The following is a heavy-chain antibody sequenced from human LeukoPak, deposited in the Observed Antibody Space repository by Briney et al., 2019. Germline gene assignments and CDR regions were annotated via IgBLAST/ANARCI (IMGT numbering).Heavy chain of an antibody. CDR1: GGSISSGSYY. CDR2: IYTSGST. Sequence: SQTLSLTCTVSGGSISSGSYYWSWIRQPAGKGLEWIGRIYTSGSTNYNPSLKSRVTISVDTSKNQFSLKLSSVTAADTAVYYCARRDIVVVPAAMPVVAFDIWGQGTMVTVSS. D-gene: IGHD2-2*01. CDR3: ARRDIVVVPAAMPVVAFDI. V-gene: IGHV4-61*02. J-gene: IGHJ3*02.